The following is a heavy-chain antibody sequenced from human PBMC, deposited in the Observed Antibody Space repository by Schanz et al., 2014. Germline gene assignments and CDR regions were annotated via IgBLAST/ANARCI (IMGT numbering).Heavy chain of an antibody. CDR1: GFTASSHS. Sequence: EVQLVASGGGLVKPGGSLRLSCGVSGFTASSHSMNWVRQAPGKGLEWVSYVSRSTPDIYYADSVKGRFTMSRDNAKNSVFLQMNSLRAEDTAVYYCVRDSFFAFDYWGQGTLVTVSS. V-gene: IGHV3-21*02. CDR2: VSRSTPDI. J-gene: IGHJ4*02. D-gene: IGHD3-3*01. CDR3: VRDSFFAFDY.